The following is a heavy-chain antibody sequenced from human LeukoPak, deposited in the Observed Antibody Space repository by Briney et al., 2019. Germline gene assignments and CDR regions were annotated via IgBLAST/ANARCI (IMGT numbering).Heavy chain of an antibody. CDR2: IRSDGSTE. CDR1: GFSFNNYG. D-gene: IGHD3-22*01. CDR3: AKKAYYDTTGYPWHYYMDV. V-gene: IGHV3-30*02. Sequence: PGGSLRLSCTASGFSFNNYGIHWVRQAPGKGLEWVAFIRSDGSTEYYANSVKGRFTLSRDSSKNTLYLQVNSLRPEDTAVYYCAKKAYYDTTGYPWHYYMDVWGKGTTVTVSS. J-gene: IGHJ6*03.